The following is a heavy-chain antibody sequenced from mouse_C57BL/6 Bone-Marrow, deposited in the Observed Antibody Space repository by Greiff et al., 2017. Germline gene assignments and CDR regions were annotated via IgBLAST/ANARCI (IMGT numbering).Heavy chain of an antibody. CDR3: AMGGSSYWYFDV. V-gene: IGHV1-19*01. CDR2: INPYNGGT. Sequence: VQLKQSGPVLVKPGASVKMSCKASGYTFTDYYMNWVKQSHGKSLEWIGVINPYNGGTSYNQKFKGKATLTVAKSSSSAYMELNSLTSEDSAVYYCAMGGSSYWYFDVWGTGTTVTVSS. J-gene: IGHJ1*03. D-gene: IGHD1-1*01. CDR1: GYTFTDYY.